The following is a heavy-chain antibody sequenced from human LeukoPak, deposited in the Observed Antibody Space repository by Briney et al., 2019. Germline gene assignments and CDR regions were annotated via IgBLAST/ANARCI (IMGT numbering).Heavy chain of an antibody. J-gene: IGHJ4*02. D-gene: IGHD2-15*01. V-gene: IGHV3-48*03. CDR1: SFTVSSYE. CDR2: ISSSGGTI. CDR3: ARVPTVGSGGYQFDY. Sequence: SMRLYCATSSFTVSSYEKNNDHHPTRNELEGDTYISSSGGTIYYADSVQGRFTISRDNAKNSLFLLMNSLRAEDTAVYYCARVPTVGSGGYQFDYWGQGTLVTVSS.